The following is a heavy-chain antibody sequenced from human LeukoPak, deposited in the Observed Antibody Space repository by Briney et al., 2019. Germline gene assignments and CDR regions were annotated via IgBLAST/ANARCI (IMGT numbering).Heavy chain of an antibody. Sequence: GGSLRLSCAASGFTFSSYAMSWVRQAPGKGLEWVSAISGSGGSTYYADSVKGRFTISRDNSKNTLYLQMNSLRAEDTAVYYCARDNYDYVWGSYPAAYWGQGTLVTVSS. CDR1: GFTFSSYA. J-gene: IGHJ4*02. CDR2: ISGSGGST. V-gene: IGHV3-23*01. CDR3: ARDNYDYVWGSYPAAY. D-gene: IGHD3-16*01.